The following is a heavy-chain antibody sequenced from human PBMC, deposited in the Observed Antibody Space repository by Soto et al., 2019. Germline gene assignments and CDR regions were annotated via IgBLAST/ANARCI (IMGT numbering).Heavy chain of an antibody. CDR3: ARDTVSGATRPNAFDM. J-gene: IGHJ3*02. CDR2: FFGADKT. Sequence: GGSLRLSCAASGFTVSNYYMTWVRQAPGKGLEWISIFFGADKTYYADSVKGRFTISRDNSKNTMYLQMNSLKPEDTAVYYCARDTVSGATRPNAFDMWGQGTMVTVSS. CDR1: GFTVSNYY. V-gene: IGHV3-66*01. D-gene: IGHD3-10*01.